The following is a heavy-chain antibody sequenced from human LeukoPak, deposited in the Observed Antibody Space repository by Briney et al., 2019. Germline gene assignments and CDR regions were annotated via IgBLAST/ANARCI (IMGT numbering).Heavy chain of an antibody. CDR1: GYSISSGYY. CDR2: IYHSGST. J-gene: IGHJ4*02. CDR3: ARRDSSSSN. Sequence: PSETLSLTCAVSGYSISSGYYWGWIRQPPGKGLEWIGSIYHSGSTYYNPSLKNRVTISVDTSKNQFSLKLSSVTAADTAVYYCARRDSSSSNWGQGTLVTVSS. D-gene: IGHD6-6*01. V-gene: IGHV4-38-2*01.